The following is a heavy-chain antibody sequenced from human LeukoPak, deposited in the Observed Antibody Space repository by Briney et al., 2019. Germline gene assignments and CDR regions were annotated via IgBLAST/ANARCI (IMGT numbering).Heavy chain of an antibody. CDR2: ISSNGGST. V-gene: IGHV3-64*01. J-gene: IGHJ4*02. Sequence: GGSLRLSCAASGFTFSSYWMHWVRQAPGKGLEYVSAISSNGGSTYYANSVKGRFTISRDNSKNTLYLQMGSLRAEDMAVYYCARAGGGGQFGTYFDYWGQGTLVTVSS. D-gene: IGHD4-23*01. CDR3: ARAGGGGQFGTYFDY. CDR1: GFTFSSYW.